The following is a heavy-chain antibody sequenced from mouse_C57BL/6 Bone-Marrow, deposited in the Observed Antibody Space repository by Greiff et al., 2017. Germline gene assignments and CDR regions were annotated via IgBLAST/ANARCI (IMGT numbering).Heavy chain of an antibody. CDR3: ARETYGNYEGYFDV. Sequence: VMLVESGAELVRPGTSVKMSCKASGYTFTNYWIGWAKQRPGHGLEWIGDIYPGGGYTNYNEKFKGKATLTADKSSSTAYMQFSSLTSEDSAIYYCARETYGNYEGYFDVWGTGTTVTVSS. D-gene: IGHD2-1*01. V-gene: IGHV1-63*01. J-gene: IGHJ1*03. CDR2: IYPGGGYT. CDR1: GYTFTNYW.